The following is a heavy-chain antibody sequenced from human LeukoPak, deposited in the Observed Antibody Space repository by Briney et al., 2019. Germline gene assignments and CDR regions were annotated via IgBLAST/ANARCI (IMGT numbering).Heavy chain of an antibody. V-gene: IGHV1-69*13. Sequence: SVKVSCKASGGTFSSYAISWVRQAPGQGLGWMGGIIPIFGTANYAQKFQGRVTITADESTSTAYMELSSLRSEDTAVYYCASHRNNIVVVPYYYYYYMDVWGKGTTVTVSS. D-gene: IGHD2-2*01. J-gene: IGHJ6*03. CDR3: ASHRNNIVVVPYYYYYYMDV. CDR2: IIPIFGTA. CDR1: GGTFSSYA.